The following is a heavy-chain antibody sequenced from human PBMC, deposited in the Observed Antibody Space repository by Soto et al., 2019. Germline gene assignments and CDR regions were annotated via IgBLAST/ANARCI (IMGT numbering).Heavy chain of an antibody. J-gene: IGHJ6*02. CDR1: VGSVSRGSYY. D-gene: IGHD2-21*02. V-gene: IGHV4-61*01. CDR3: ARAYCGGDCKLLDPYYYYGMDV. Sequence: QVQLQESGPGLVKPPETRSLTCTVSVGSVSRGSYYWSWIGQPPGKGLGGIGFIYNSGSTNYNPSLKSRVTISVDTSKNQFSLKLSSVTAADTAVYYCARAYCGGDCKLLDPYYYYGMDVWGQGTTVTVSS. CDR2: IYNSGST.